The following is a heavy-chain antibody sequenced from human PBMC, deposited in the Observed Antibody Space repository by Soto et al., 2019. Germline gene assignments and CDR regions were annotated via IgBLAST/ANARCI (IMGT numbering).Heavy chain of an antibody. J-gene: IGHJ5*02. V-gene: IGHV3-33*01. CDR2: IWYDGSNK. CDR1: GFTFSSYG. Sequence: QVQLVESGGGVVQPGRSLRLSCAASGFTFSSYGMHWVRQAPGKGLEWVAVIWYDGSNKYYADSVKGRFTISRDNSKNTLYLQMNSLRAEDTAVYYCARDEYSSSLDPWGQGTLVTVSS. CDR3: ARDEYSSSLDP. D-gene: IGHD6-13*01.